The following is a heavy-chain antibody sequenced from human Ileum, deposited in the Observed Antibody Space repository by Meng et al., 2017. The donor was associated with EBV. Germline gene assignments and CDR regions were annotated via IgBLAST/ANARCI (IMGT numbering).Heavy chain of an antibody. CDR1: GYTFTSYA. J-gene: IGHJ4*02. V-gene: IGHV1-3*04. Sequence: QVQLVQAGAEMKKPGATVEVSCKASGYTFTSYAMKWVRQASGQRLEWMGWINTGNGETKYSQKFQGRVTLTRDTSASTAYMELSSLRSEDTAVYYCASRPGIAVAGFDYWGQGTLVTVSS. D-gene: IGHD6-19*01. CDR3: ASRPGIAVAGFDY. CDR2: INTGNGET.